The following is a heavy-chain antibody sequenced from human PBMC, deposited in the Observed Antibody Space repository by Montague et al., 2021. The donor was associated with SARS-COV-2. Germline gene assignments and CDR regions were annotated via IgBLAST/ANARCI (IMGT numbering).Heavy chain of an antibody. CDR3: SRGLMATSWNTMGV. CDR2: INNDDIDT. J-gene: IGHJ6*02. CDR1: GFTFSNYW. V-gene: IGHV3-74*01. D-gene: IGHD1/OR15-1a*01. Sequence: SLRLSCPASGFTFSNYWMHWVRQAPGKGLVWVSRINNDDIDTRYXYSVTFRFTISRNNAKCMLYLQMNSLRAYETAVYYCSRGLMATSWNTMGVWGHGSTVTVSS.